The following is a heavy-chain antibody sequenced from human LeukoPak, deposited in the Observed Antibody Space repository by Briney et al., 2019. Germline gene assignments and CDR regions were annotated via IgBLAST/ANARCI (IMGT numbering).Heavy chain of an antibody. CDR3: ARAPPAWLYYFDY. Sequence: GGSLRLSCAASGFTFSSYSMHWVRQAPGKGLEWVAVISYDGSNKYYADSVKGRFTISRDNSKNTLYLQMNSLRAEDTAVYYRARAPPAWLYYFDYWGQGTLVTVSS. V-gene: IGHV3-30*03. D-gene: IGHD5-12*01. CDR1: GFTFSSYS. CDR2: ISYDGSNK. J-gene: IGHJ4*02.